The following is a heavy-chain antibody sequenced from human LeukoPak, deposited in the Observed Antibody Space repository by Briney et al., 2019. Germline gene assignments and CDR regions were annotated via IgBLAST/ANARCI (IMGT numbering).Heavy chain of an antibody. CDR3: ARHGVRSGWYSSQKRGIDY. V-gene: IGHV4-38-2*02. Sequence: SETLSLTCTVSGYSISSGYYWGWIRQPPGKGLEWIGSIYHSGSTNYNPSLKSRVTISVDTSKNQFSLKLSSVTAADTAVYYCARHGVRSGWYSSQKRGIDYWGQGTLATVSS. J-gene: IGHJ4*02. D-gene: IGHD6-19*01. CDR2: IYHSGST. CDR1: GYSISSGYY.